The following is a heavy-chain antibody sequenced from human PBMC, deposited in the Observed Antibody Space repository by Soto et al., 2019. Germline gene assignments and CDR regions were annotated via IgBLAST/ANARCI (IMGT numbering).Heavy chain of an antibody. V-gene: IGHV3-9*01. D-gene: IGHD6-19*01. J-gene: IGHJ4*02. CDR2: ISWNSGSI. CDR1: GFTFDDYA. CDR3: AKDIVAEPGIAVAGIFDY. Sequence: GGSLRLSCAASGFTFDDYAMHWVRQAPGKGLEWVSGISWNSGSIGYADSVKGRFTISRDNAKNSLYLQMNSLRAEDTALYYCAKDIVAEPGIAVAGIFDYWGQGTLVTVSS.